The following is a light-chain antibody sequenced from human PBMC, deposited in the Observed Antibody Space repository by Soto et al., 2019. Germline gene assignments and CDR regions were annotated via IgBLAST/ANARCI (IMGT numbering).Light chain of an antibody. CDR1: QSISSGY. V-gene: IGKV3-20*01. CDR2: GAS. CDR3: QHYGTSTRT. Sequence: EVVLTQSPGTLSLSPGDRATLSCRATQSISSGYLAWYQQKPGQTPRLLIYGASTRATGIPDRFSGSGSAADFTLTITRLEPEDFAVYYCQHYGTSTRTFGQGTKVDNK. J-gene: IGKJ1*01.